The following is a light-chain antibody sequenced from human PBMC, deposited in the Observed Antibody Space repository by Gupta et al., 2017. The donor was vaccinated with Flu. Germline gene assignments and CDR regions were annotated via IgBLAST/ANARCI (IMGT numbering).Light chain of an antibody. V-gene: IGKV3-20*01. Sequence: IVLTQSPATPSLSPGERATLSCSASQSVSSSYLAWYKQKPGQAPRLLIYGASSRATGIPDRFSGSGSVTDFTVTISILEPEDLAVYYCQQYGSSPRTFGQGTKVEIK. CDR3: QQYGSSPRT. J-gene: IGKJ1*01. CDR1: QSVSSSY. CDR2: GAS.